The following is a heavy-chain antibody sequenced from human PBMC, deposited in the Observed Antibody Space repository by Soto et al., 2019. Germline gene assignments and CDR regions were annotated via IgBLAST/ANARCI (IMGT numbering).Heavy chain of an antibody. CDR1: GGTFSSYA. J-gene: IGHJ6*02. CDR2: IIPVFGTA. D-gene: IGHD2-8*01. CDR3: ARSHSVLVYFYDGIDV. V-gene: IGHV1-69*01. Sequence: QVQLVQSGAEVKKPGSSGKVSCTSSGGTFSSYAYSWVRQAPGHGLEWMGGIIPVFGTATYAQNFQGRLTITADESTRTAYMELSSMRSEDTAVYYCARSHSVLVYFYDGIDVWGQVATVTVSS.